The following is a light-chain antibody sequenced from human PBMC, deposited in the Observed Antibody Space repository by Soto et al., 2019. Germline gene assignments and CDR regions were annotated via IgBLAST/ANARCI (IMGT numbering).Light chain of an antibody. CDR2: SND. J-gene: IGLJ2*01. Sequence: QLVLAQPPSASGTPGQRVTISCSGSSSNIGSNSVSWYQQLPGTAPKLLIYSNDQRPSGVPDRFSGSKSGTSASLAISGLQSEDEADYYCAAWDDSLNGVFGGGTQLTVL. CDR1: SSNIGSNS. V-gene: IGLV1-44*01. CDR3: AAWDDSLNGV.